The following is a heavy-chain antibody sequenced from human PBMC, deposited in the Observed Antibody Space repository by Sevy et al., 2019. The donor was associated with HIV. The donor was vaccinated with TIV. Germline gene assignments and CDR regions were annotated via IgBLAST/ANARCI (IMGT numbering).Heavy chain of an antibody. J-gene: IGHJ3*02. CDR3: ARHYYDSSRMGEGAFDI. V-gene: IGHV5-51*01. CDR1: GYSFTSYW. CDR2: FYPGDSDT. D-gene: IGHD3-22*01. Sequence: GASLKISCKGSGYSFTSYWIGWVRQMPGKGLEWMGIFYPGDSDTRYRPYFKGQVTISADKSISNAYLQWSSLKASDTAMYYCARHYYDSSRMGEGAFDIWGQGTMVTVSS.